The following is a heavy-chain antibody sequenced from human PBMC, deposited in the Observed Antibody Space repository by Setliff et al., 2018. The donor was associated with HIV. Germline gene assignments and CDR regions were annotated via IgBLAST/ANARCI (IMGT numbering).Heavy chain of an antibody. Sequence: SETLSLTCNVSGGSISGSSYYWGWIRQPPGKRLEWIGSIYHSGSASHNPSLKSRITISVDTSKNQFSLKLRSVTAADTAVYYCASSRSLFGEEYFHHWGQGTLVTVS. V-gene: IGHV4-39*01. CDR3: ASSRSLFGEEYFHH. CDR2: IYHSGSA. J-gene: IGHJ1*01. D-gene: IGHD3-10*02. CDR1: GGSISGSSYY.